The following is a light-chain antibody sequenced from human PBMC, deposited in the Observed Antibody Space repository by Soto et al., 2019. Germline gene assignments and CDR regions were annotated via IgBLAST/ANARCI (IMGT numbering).Light chain of an antibody. Sequence: QSALTQPPSASGSPGQSVTISCTGTSSDVGSHNYVSWYQQHPGKAPKLMIYEVSKRPSGVPDRFSGSKSGNTASLTVSGLQAEDEADYYCSSYAGRNSYVFGTGTKLTVL. V-gene: IGLV2-8*01. J-gene: IGLJ1*01. CDR1: SSDVGSHNY. CDR3: SSYAGRNSYV. CDR2: EVS.